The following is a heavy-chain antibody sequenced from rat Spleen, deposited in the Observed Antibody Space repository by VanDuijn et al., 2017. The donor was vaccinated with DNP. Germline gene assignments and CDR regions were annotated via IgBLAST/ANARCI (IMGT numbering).Heavy chain of an antibody. V-gene: IGHV5S13*01. CDR3: AIITAMSTSRGNWFGN. CDR1: GFTFSFYG. CDR2: ISASGGST. D-gene: IGHD1-10*01. J-gene: IGHJ3*01. Sequence: EVQLVESGGGLVHPGRSLKLSCAASGFTFSFYGMAWVRQAPKKGLEWVASISASGGSTSYRDSVKGRFTISRDNAKSSLYLQMNSLKSEDTATYYCAIITAMSTSRGNWFGNWGQGTLVTVSS.